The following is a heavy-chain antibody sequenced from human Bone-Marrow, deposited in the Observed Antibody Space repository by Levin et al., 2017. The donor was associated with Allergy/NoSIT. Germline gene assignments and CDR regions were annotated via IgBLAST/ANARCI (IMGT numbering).Heavy chain of an antibody. CDR3: AKSAPGLHGDSGIYVFDD. CDR1: GFTFSSYG. Sequence: GESLKISCAASGFTFSSYGMHWVRQAPGKGLEWVAVMSYDGTTKFYADSVKGRFTISRDNFKNTLYLQMNSLRADETAVYHCAKSAPGLHGDSGIYVFDDWGQGTLVTVSS. V-gene: IGHV3-30*18. CDR2: MSYDGTTK. D-gene: IGHD1-26*01. J-gene: IGHJ4*02.